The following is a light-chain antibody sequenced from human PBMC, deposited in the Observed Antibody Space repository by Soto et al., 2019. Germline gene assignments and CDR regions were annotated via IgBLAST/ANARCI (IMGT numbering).Light chain of an antibody. Sequence: QSVLTQPASVSGSPGQSITISCTGTSSDVGSYNLVSWYQQHPGKAPKLMIYEGSKRPSGVSNRFSGSKSGNTASLTISGLQAEGEADYYCCSYAGSSTVVFGGGTKVTVL. CDR3: CSYAGSSTVV. CDR2: EGS. V-gene: IGLV2-23*01. J-gene: IGLJ2*01. CDR1: SSDVGSYNL.